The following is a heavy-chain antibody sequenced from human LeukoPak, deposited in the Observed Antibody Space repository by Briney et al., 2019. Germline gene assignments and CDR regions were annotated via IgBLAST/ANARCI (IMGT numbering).Heavy chain of an antibody. V-gene: IGHV4-34*01. J-gene: IGHJ6*03. CDR2: INHSGST. CDR1: GGSFSGYY. D-gene: IGHD3-16*02. Sequence: SETLSLTCAVYGGSFSGYYWSWIRQPPGKGLEWIGEINHSGSTNYNPSLKSRVTISVDTSKNQFSLKLSSVTAADTAVYYCARGIGDYVWGSYRYYYYYYYMDVWGKGTTVTISS. CDR3: ARGIGDYVWGSYRYYYYYYYMDV.